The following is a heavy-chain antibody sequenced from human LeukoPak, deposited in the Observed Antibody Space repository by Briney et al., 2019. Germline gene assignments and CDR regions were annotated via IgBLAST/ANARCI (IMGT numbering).Heavy chain of an antibody. CDR2: INPSGGST. Sequence: ASVKVSCKASGYTFTSYYMHWVRQAPGQGLEWMGIINPSGGSTSYAQKFQGRVTMTRDTSTSTVYMKLSSLRSEDTAVYYCARDPYQTGIAAAGAPFDYWGQGTLVTVSS. D-gene: IGHD6-13*01. V-gene: IGHV1-46*01. J-gene: IGHJ4*02. CDR1: GYTFTSYY. CDR3: ARDPYQTGIAAAGAPFDY.